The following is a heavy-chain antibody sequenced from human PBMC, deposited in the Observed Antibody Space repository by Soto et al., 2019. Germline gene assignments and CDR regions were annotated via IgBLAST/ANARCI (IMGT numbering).Heavy chain of an antibody. CDR2: IYYSGST. CDR3: ARLDDYSNYFDY. V-gene: IGHV4-31*03. J-gene: IGHJ4*02. Sequence: SETLSLTCTVSGGSISSGGYYWSWIRQHPGKGLEWIGYIYYSGSTYYNPSLKSRVTISVDTSKNQFSLKLSSVTAADTAVYYCARLDDYSNYFDYWGQGTLVTVSS. CDR1: GGSISSGGYY. D-gene: IGHD4-4*01.